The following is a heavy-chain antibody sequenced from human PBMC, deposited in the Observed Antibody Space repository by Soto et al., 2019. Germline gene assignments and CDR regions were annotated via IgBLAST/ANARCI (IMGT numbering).Heavy chain of an antibody. V-gene: IGHV3-9*01. D-gene: IGHD1-1*01. Sequence: EVQLVESGGGLVQPGRSLRLSCAASGFTFDDYAMHWVRQAPGKGLEWVSGISWNSGSIGYADSVKGRFTISRDNAKNSLYLQMNSLRAEDTALYYCAKDLTVTTGTGGFDYWGQGTLVTVSS. CDR2: ISWNSGSI. CDR1: GFTFDDYA. CDR3: AKDLTVTTGTGGFDY. J-gene: IGHJ4*02.